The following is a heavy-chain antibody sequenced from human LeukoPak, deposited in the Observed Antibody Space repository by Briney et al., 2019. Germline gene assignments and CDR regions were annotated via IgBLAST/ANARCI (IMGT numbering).Heavy chain of an antibody. CDR3: AKDQVPMDV. CDR2: VHYDGSKI. CDR1: GFTVSSNY. Sequence: GGSLRLSCAASGFTVSSNYMSWVRQAPGKGLEWVAYVHYDGSKIYYTDSVKGRFTISRDNSKHTAYLQMSSLTTDDTGVYYCAKDQVPMDVWGKGTTVTVSS. J-gene: IGHJ6*03. V-gene: IGHV3-30*02.